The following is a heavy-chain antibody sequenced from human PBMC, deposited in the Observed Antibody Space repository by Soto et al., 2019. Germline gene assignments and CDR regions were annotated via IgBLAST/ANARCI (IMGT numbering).Heavy chain of an antibody. D-gene: IGHD5-12*01. CDR2: IYYSGST. Sequence: SETLSLTCTVSGGSISSYYWSWIRQPPGKGLEWIGYIYYSGSTNYNPSLKSRVTISVDTSKNQFSLKLSSVTAADTAVYYCARGLSGYDQGYYFDYWGQGTLVTVSS. CDR1: GGSISSYY. V-gene: IGHV4-59*01. J-gene: IGHJ4*02. CDR3: ARGLSGYDQGYYFDY.